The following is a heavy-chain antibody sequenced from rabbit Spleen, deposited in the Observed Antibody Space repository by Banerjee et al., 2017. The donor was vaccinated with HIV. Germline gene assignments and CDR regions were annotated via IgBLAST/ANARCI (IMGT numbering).Heavy chain of an antibody. CDR1: GFSFSSSYY. J-gene: IGHJ6*01. Sequence: EESGGDLVKPGASLTLTCTASGFSFSSSYYMCWVRQNPGKGLEWIAFIYAGPSGKTYSAPWAKGRFTASKTASTTVTLQMTSLTAADTATYVCARDAGTSFSTYGMDLWGPGTLVTVS. CDR2: IYAGPSGKT. V-gene: IGHV1S40*01. CDR3: ARDAGTSFSTYGMDL. D-gene: IGHD8-1*01.